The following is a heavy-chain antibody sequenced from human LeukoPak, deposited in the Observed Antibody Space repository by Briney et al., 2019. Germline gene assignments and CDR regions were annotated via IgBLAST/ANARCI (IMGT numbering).Heavy chain of an antibody. CDR2: IKSRADGGTT. D-gene: IGHD3-22*01. CDR3: TTRRTYYYDRSGTRRRFDGFDI. Sequence: GGSLRLSCAASGFTFTNAWMSWVRQAPGKGLEWVGRIKSRADGGTTDYAAPVKGRFTISRDDSKNTLYLQMKSLKTEDTAVYYCTTRRTYYYDRSGTRRRFDGFDIWGQGTMVTVSS. CDR1: GFTFTNAW. V-gene: IGHV3-15*01. J-gene: IGHJ3*02.